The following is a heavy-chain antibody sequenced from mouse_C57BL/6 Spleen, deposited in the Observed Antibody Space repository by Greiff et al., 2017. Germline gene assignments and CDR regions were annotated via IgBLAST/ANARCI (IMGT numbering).Heavy chain of an antibody. D-gene: IGHD1-1*01. CDR2: INPSSGYT. V-gene: IGHV1-7*01. CDR1: GYTFTSYW. Sequence: QVQLKESGAELAKPGASVKLSCKASGYTFTSYWMHWVKQRPGQGLEWIGYINPSSGYTKYNQKFKDKATLTADKSSSTAYMQLNSLTYEDSAVYYCASYGSSASWFAYWGQGTLVTVSA. J-gene: IGHJ3*01. CDR3: ASYGSSASWFAY.